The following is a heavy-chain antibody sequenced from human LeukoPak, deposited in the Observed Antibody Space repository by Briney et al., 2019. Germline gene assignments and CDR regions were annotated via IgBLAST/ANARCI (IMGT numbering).Heavy chain of an antibody. Sequence: GGSLRLSCAASGFTFSSYGMHWVRQAPGKGLEWVAVIWYGGSNKYYADSVKGRFTISRDNAKNTLYLQMNSLRVEDTAVYYCARGLTGDRWGQGSLVTVSS. CDR2: IWYGGSNK. J-gene: IGHJ4*02. D-gene: IGHD7-27*01. CDR3: ARGLTGDR. V-gene: IGHV3-33*08. CDR1: GFTFSSYG.